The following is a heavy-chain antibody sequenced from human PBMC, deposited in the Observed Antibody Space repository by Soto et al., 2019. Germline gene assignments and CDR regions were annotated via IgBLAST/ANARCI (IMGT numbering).Heavy chain of an antibody. V-gene: IGHV5-51*01. J-gene: IGHJ6*02. CDR1: GYSFTSYW. CDR3: ARQRASGWSYYYYGMDV. D-gene: IGHD6-19*01. Sequence: GESLKISCKGSGYSFTSYWIGWVRQMPGKGLEWMGIIYPGDSDTRYSPSFQGQVTISADKSISTAYLQWSSLKASDTAMNYCARQRASGWSYYYYGMDVWGQGTTVTVS. CDR2: IYPGDSDT.